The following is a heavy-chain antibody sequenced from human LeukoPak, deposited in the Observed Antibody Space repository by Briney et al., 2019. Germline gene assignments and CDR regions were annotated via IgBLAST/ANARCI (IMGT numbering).Heavy chain of an antibody. CDR3: AKGSASSRPYYFDY. CDR2: ISHDARTK. D-gene: IGHD2-15*01. Sequence: PGKSLTLSCVVSGFNFDNFAMHWVRQPLGKGLEWVAVISHDARTKYYADSMKGRITISRDNSKNTLDLQMSSLRAEDTAVYYCAKGSASSRPYYFDYWGQGALVTVSS. CDR1: GFNFDNFA. J-gene: IGHJ4*02. V-gene: IGHV3-30*04.